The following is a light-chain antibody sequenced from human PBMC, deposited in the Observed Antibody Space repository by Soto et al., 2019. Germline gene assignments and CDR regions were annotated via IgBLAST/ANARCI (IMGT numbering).Light chain of an antibody. J-gene: IGLJ1*01. CDR1: KLGDKY. CDR2: QDR. CDR3: QAWDSNSYV. V-gene: IGLV3-1*01. Sequence: SSELTQSPSVSVSPGQTASITCSGDKLGDKYASWYQQKPGQSPVLVIYQDRKRPSGIPERFSGSNSGNTATLTISGTQAMDEADYYCQAWDSNSYVFGTGTKVTVL.